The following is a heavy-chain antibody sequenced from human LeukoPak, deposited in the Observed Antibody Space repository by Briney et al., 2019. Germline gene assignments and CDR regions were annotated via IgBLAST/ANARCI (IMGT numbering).Heavy chain of an antibody. Sequence: GGSLRLSCAASGFTFSSYWMNWARQAPGKGLEWVASINHNGNVNYYVDSVKGRFTISRDNAKTSLYLQMSNLRAEDTAVYFCARGGGLDVWGQGATVTVSS. CDR2: INHNGNVN. V-gene: IGHV3-7*03. CDR3: ARGGGLDV. D-gene: IGHD3-16*01. J-gene: IGHJ6*02. CDR1: GFTFSSYW.